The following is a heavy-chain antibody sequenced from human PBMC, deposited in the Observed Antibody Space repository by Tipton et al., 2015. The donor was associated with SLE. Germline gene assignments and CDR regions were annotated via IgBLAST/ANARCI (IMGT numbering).Heavy chain of an antibody. CDR2: IYTSGST. CDR1: GYAISSGYH. CDR3: ARGPRQDWFDP. Sequence: GLVKPSETLSLSCTVSGYAISSGYHWSWIRQPAGKALEWIGLIYTSGSTDYNPSLKSRVTMSVDASKNQFSLKLISVTAADTAVYYCARGPRQDWFDPWGQGTLVTVSS. J-gene: IGHJ5*02. V-gene: IGHV4-61*02.